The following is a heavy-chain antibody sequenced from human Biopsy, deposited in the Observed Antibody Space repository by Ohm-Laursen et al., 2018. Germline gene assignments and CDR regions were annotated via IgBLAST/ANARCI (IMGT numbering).Heavy chain of an antibody. CDR3: AAFPFSGGPAFDI. D-gene: IGHD2/OR15-2a*01. CDR1: GGSVGDYF. Sequence: SETLSLTCSVSGGSVGDYFLSWIRLVPGKRPEWIGYIYYRGTSENNPSLRSRVTISVDISRNQFFLNMKSVTGADTAVYYCAAFPFSGGPAFDIWGQGTTVNVSS. CDR2: IYYRGTS. V-gene: IGHV4-59*02. J-gene: IGHJ3*02.